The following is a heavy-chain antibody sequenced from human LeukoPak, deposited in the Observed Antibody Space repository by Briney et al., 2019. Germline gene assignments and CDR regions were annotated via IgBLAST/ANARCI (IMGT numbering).Heavy chain of an antibody. V-gene: IGHV4-4*07. J-gene: IGHJ4*02. CDR3: ARRASSTGWSFDS. CDR2: IYPSESP. CDR1: GVSINDYY. Sequence: PSETLSLTCTVSGVSINDYYWTWIRQPAGKGLEWIGQIYPSESPKYNPSLGSRVTMSVDTSKKQFSLQLTFVTVADTGVYYCARRASSTGWSFDSWGQGTQVTVSS. D-gene: IGHD6-19*01.